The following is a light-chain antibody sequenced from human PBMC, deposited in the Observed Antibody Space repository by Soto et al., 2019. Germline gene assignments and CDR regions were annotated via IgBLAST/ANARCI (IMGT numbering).Light chain of an antibody. Sequence: QSALTQPASVSGSPGQSITISCTGTSSDVGSHNLVSWYQQHPGKAPKLMIYEVNNRPSGVSYRFPGSKSGSTASLTISGLQAEDEADYYCSSFTTSSTYVFGAGTKLTVL. CDR3: SSFTTSSTYV. J-gene: IGLJ1*01. CDR2: EVN. V-gene: IGLV2-14*02. CDR1: SSDVGSHNL.